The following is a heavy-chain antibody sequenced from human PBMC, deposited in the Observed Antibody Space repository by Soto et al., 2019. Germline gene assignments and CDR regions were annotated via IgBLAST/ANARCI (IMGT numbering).Heavy chain of an antibody. CDR3: ARSYDFWSGPPGPRQFDP. CDR2: IIPIFGTA. V-gene: IGHV1-69*13. J-gene: IGHJ5*02. D-gene: IGHD3-3*01. Sequence: GASVKVSCKASGGTFSSYAISWVRQAPGQGLEWMGGIIPIFGTANYAQKFQGRVTITADESTSTAYMELSSLRSEDTAVYYCARSYDFWSGPPGPRQFDPWGQGTLVTVSS. CDR1: GGTFSSYA.